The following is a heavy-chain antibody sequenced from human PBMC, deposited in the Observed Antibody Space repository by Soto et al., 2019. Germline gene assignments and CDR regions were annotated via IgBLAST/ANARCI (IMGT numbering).Heavy chain of an antibody. J-gene: IGHJ4*02. Sequence: GGSLRLSCAASGFTFISYGMHWVRQAPGKGLEWVAVISYDGSNKYYADSVKGRFTISRDNSKNTLYLQMNSLRAEDTAVYYCAKDGVGGRFLHYWGQGTLVTVSS. D-gene: IGHD2-15*01. CDR2: ISYDGSNK. CDR1: GFTFISYG. V-gene: IGHV3-30*18. CDR3: AKDGVGGRFLHY.